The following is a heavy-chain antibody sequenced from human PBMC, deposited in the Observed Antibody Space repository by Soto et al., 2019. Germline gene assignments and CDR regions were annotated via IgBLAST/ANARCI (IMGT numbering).Heavy chain of an antibody. V-gene: IGHV4-59*01. CDR1: GGSTGIYY. Sequence: SETLSLTCTVSGGSTGIYYWSWIRQPPGKGLEWIGNIYYSGNANYNPSLQSRVTMAIGTSKRQFSLSLNSVSAAYTAVYYCARSEYSSGFVGYWGQGTLVTVSS. CDR2: IYYSGNA. CDR3: ARSEYSSGFVGY. J-gene: IGHJ4*02. D-gene: IGHD6-19*01.